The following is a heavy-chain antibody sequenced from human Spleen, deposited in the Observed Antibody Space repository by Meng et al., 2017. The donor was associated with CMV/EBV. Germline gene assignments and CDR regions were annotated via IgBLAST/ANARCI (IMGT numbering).Heavy chain of an antibody. J-gene: IGHJ3*02. CDR1: GFTFSSYA. V-gene: IGHV3-30-3*01. CDR2: ISYDGSNK. CDR3: ARAVMAPYDSSDPGAFDI. Sequence: GGSLRLSCAASGFTFSSYAMHWVRQAPGKGLEWVAVISYDGSNKYYADSVKGRFTISRDNSKNTLYLQMNSLRAEDTAVYYCARAVMAPYDSSDPGAFDIWGQGTMVTVSS. D-gene: IGHD3-22*01.